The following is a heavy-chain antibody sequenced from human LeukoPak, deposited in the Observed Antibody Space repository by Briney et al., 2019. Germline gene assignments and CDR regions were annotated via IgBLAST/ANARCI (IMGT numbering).Heavy chain of an antibody. V-gene: IGHV1-69*05. J-gene: IGHJ6*03. CDR2: IIPIFGTA. CDR3: AISPTYYDFWSGNYYYYMDV. Sequence: RASVKVSCKASGGTFSSYAISWVRRAPGQGLEWMGGIIPIFGTANYAQKFQGRVTITTDESTSTAYMELSSLRSEDTAVYYCAISPTYYDFWSGNYYYYMDVWGKGTTVTVSS. CDR1: GGTFSSYA. D-gene: IGHD3-3*01.